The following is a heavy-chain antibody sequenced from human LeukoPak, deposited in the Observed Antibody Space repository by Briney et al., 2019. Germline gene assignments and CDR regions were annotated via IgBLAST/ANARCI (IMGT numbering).Heavy chain of an antibody. CDR1: GGSISSDY. J-gene: IGHJ4*02. CDR3: ARGFYSPHY. Sequence: SETLSLTCTVSGGSISSDYWSWIRQPPGKGLEWIGYIYYSGRTYYNPSLKSRITISVDTSKDQFSLKLSSVTAADTAVYYCARGFYSPHYWGQGTLVSVSS. D-gene: IGHD4-11*01. CDR2: IYYSGRT. V-gene: IGHV4-59*01.